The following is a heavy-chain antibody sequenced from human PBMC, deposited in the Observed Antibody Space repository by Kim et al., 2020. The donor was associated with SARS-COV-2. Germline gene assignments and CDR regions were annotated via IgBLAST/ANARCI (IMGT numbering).Heavy chain of an antibody. V-gene: IGHV3-23*01. CDR3: AKRDCSGGSCYYLWYYYGMDV. CDR1: GFTFSSYA. Sequence: GGSLRLSCAASGFTFSSYAMSWVRQAPGKGLEWVSAISGSGGSTYYADSVKGRFTISRDNSKNTLYLQMNSLRAEDTAVYYCAKRDCSGGSCYYLWYYYGMDVWGQGTTVTVSS. CDR2: ISGSGGST. D-gene: IGHD2-15*01. J-gene: IGHJ6*02.